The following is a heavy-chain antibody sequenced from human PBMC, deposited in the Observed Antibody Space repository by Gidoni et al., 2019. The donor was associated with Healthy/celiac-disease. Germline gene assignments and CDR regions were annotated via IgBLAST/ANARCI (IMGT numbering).Heavy chain of an antibody. J-gene: IGHJ5*02. D-gene: IGHD3-10*01. Sequence: EVQLVESGGGLVQPGRSLRLLCAASGFTFADYAMHWVRQAPGKGLEWVSGISRNSGSIGYADSVKGRFTISRDNAKNSLYLQMNSLRAEDTALYYCAKSWFGELYESWFDPWGQGTLVTVSS. CDR1: GFTFADYA. V-gene: IGHV3-9*01. CDR2: ISRNSGSI. CDR3: AKSWFGELYESWFDP.